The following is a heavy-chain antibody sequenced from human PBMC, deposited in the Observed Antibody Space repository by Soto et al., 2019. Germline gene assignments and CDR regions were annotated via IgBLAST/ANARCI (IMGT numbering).Heavy chain of an antibody. CDR2: IYYSGST. CDR3: AATYDSSGLGGY. CDR1: GGSISSYY. V-gene: IGHV4-59*01. D-gene: IGHD3-22*01. Sequence: QVQLQESGPGLVKPSETLSLTCTVSGGSISSYYWSWIRQPPGKGLEWIGYIYYSGSTNYNPSLQSRVTISVDTSKNQFSLKLSSVTAADTAVYYCAATYDSSGLGGYWGQGTLVTVSS. J-gene: IGHJ4*02.